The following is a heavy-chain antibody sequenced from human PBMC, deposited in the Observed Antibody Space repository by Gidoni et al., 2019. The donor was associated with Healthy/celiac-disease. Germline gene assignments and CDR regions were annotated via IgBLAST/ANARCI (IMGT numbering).Heavy chain of an antibody. V-gene: IGHV1-69*06. J-gene: IGHJ5*02. D-gene: IGHD3-3*01. Sequence: QVQLVQSGAEVKKPGSSVKVSCKASGGTFSSYAISWVRQAPGQGLEWMGGIIPIFGTANYAQKFQGRVTITADKSTSTSYMELSSLRSEDTAVYYCARVRVVTIFGVVIFNWFDPWGQGTLVTVSS. CDR1: GGTFSSYA. CDR2: IIPIFGTA. CDR3: ARVRVVTIFGVVIFNWFDP.